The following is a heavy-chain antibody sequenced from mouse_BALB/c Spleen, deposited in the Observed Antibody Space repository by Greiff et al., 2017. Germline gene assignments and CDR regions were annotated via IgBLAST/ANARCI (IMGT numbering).Heavy chain of an antibody. CDR2: ISYSGST. CDR1: GYSITSDYA. Sequence: EVQLQESGPGLVKPSQSLSLTCTVTGYSITSDYAWNWIRQFPGNTLEWMGYISYSGSTSYNPSLKSRISITRDTSKNQFFLQLNSVTTEDTATYDCARSGLYAMDYWGQGTSVTVSS. V-gene: IGHV3-2*02. CDR3: ARSGLYAMDY. J-gene: IGHJ4*01.